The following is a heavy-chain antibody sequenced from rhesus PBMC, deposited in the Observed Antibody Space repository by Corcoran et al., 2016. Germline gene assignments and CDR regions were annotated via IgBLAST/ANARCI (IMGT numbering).Heavy chain of an antibody. J-gene: IGHJ5-1*01. V-gene: IGHV4-127*01. CDR3: ARIKVNRFDV. CDR2: ISYRWSS. CDR1: GYSISSGYG. Sequence: QVQLQESGPGLVKPSETLSLTCAVSGYSISSGYGWSWLRQPPGKGLEWIGYISYRWSSYYTPSFKSRVTISIDTSKNQFSLKLSSVTAADTAVYYCARIKVNRFDVWGPGVLVTVSS.